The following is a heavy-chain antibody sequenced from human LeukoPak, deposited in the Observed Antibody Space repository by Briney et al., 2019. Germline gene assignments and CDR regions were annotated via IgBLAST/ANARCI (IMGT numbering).Heavy chain of an antibody. CDR3: ARDSSGMANWFDP. D-gene: IGHD6-19*01. V-gene: IGHV4-59*01. J-gene: IGHJ5*02. Sequence: SETLSLTCTVYGDSISNYYWSWIRQPPGKGLEWIWYIYYSGNPNNNPTLKSRVTISVDTYKNQFSLKLSSVTAADTAVYYCARDSSGMANWFDPWGQGTLVTVSS. CDR2: IYYSGNP. CDR1: GDSISNYY.